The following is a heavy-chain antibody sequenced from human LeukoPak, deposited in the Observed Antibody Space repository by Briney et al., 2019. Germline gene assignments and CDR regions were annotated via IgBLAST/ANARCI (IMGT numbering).Heavy chain of an antibody. D-gene: IGHD6-13*01. CDR3: ARELHSSSPYYFDY. CDR2: ISSSSSTI. Sequence: GGSLRLSCAASGFTFSSYNMNWVRQAPGKGLEWVSYISSSSSTIYYADSVKGRFTISRDNAKNSLYLQMNSLRAEDTAVYYCARELHSSSPYYFDYWGQGTLVTVSS. J-gene: IGHJ4*02. V-gene: IGHV3-48*04. CDR1: GFTFSSYN.